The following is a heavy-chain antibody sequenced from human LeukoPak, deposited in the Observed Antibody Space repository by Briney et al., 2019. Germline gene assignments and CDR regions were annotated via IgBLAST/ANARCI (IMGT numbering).Heavy chain of an antibody. CDR3: AKVSGLRYSYGEYDY. D-gene: IGHD5-18*01. J-gene: IGHJ4*02. CDR2: VSYDGSNK. V-gene: IGHV3-30*18. CDR1: ACTCSSHG. Sequence: GGGVGLSCAASACTCSSHGMHWGRAPPGRGLERGAGVSYDGSNKYYADSVKGRFTISRDNSKNTLYLQMNSLRAEDTAVYYCAKVSGLRYSYGEYDYWGQGTLVTVSS.